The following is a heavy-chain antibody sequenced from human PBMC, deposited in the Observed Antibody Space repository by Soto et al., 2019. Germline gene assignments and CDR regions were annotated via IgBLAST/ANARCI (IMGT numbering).Heavy chain of an antibody. CDR1: GFSLTTSGVG. CDR2: IYWNDDK. Sequence: QITLKESGPTLVKPTQTLTLTCTFSGFSLTTSGVGVGWIRQPPGKALEWLAVIYWNDDKRYSPSLKSRLTITKDTSKNQVVLTMTNMDPVDTATYYCTQYKTPRRPPRDWCQGSLVTVSS. CDR3: TQYKTPRRPPRD. J-gene: IGHJ4*02. D-gene: IGHD1-20*01. V-gene: IGHV2-5*01.